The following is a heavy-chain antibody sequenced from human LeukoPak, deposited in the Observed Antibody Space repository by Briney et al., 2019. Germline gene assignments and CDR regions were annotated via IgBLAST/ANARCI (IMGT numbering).Heavy chain of an antibody. Sequence: PRGSLRLSCAASGFTFIHYAMGSVRQAPGKGLGWVSAIGGSSAGSYAADSVSGRFPISRDNPNINRDVQVDSLRPGDAAVRYWAKDPHDSAYNNAWYYFDGWGHATLVTASS. CDR1: GFTFIHYA. CDR2: IGGSSAGS. CDR3: AKDPHDSAYNNAWYYFDG. J-gene: IGHJ4*01. V-gene: IGHV3-23*01. D-gene: IGHD6-19*01.